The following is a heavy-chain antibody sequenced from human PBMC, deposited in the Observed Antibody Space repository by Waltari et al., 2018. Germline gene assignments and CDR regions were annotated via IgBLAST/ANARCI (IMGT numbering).Heavy chain of an antibody. CDR1: GFTFSSSW. CDR3: ARDDTYYYGSGSSSFDM. Sequence: EVQLVESGGDLVQPGGSLRLSCAASGFTFSSSWMHWVRQAPGKGLVWVSRITSDGSRTTYADSVKGRFTISRDNAKNTLYLQMNSLRAEDTAVYYCARDDTYYYGSGSSSFDMWGQGTMVAVSS. CDR2: ITSDGSRT. J-gene: IGHJ3*02. V-gene: IGHV3-74*01. D-gene: IGHD3-10*01.